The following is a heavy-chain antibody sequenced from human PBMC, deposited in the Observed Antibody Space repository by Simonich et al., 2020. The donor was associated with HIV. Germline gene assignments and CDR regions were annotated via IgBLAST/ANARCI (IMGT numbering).Heavy chain of an antibody. CDR1: GGSVSGHY. D-gene: IGHD3-22*01. J-gene: IGHJ4*02. Sequence: QVQLQQWGAGLLKPSETLSLTCVVYGGSVSGHYWSWIRQPPGKGLEWIGEINDSGNTHYKPSLKSRVTISVDTSKNQFSLKLSSVTAADTAVYYCARSPYYYDISGDLDYWGQGTLVTVSS. CDR3: ARSPYYYDISGDLDY. CDR2: INDSGNT. V-gene: IGHV4-34*01.